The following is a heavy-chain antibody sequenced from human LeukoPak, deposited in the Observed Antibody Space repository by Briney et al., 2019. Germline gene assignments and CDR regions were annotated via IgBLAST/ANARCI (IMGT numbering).Heavy chain of an antibody. D-gene: IGHD2-2*01. J-gene: IGHJ4*02. V-gene: IGHV3-23*01. CDR1: GFTFSNYW. CDR3: AKVDCSSTSCFSLDY. Sequence: GGSLRLSCAASGFTFSNYWLTWVRQAPGKGLEWVSAISGSGGSTYYADSVKGRFTISRDNSKNTLYLQMNSLRAEDTAVYYCAKVDCSSTSCFSLDYWGQGTLVTVSS. CDR2: ISGSGGST.